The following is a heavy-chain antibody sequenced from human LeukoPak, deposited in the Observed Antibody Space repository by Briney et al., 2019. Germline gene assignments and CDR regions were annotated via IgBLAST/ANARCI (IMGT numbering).Heavy chain of an antibody. CDR2: IYNSGSTSGST. D-gene: IGHD3-10*01. V-gene: IGHV4-4*07. J-gene: IGHJ3*02. CDR1: GGSISNYY. Sequence: PSETLSLTCTVSGGSISNYYWSWIRQPAGKGLEWIGRIYNSGSTSGSTDYNPSLKSPVTMSVDTSRNQLSLKVNSVTAADTAVYYCARFRDYKEAFDMWGQGTMVTVSS. CDR3: ARFRDYKEAFDM.